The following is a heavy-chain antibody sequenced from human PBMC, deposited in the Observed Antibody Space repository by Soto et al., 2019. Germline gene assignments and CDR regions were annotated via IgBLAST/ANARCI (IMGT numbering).Heavy chain of an antibody. J-gene: IGHJ5*02. D-gene: IGHD3-16*02. Sequence: QVQLQESGPGQVKASETLSLTCTVSGGSMTSYYWWWIRKSAWKGLEWIGRIYISGLNNYNPSLESRVTMTVDTSKNQFSLRLSSVTAADTAVYYCVRDKRSYQETWFDPWGQGILVSVSS. CDR1: GGSMTSYY. CDR3: VRDKRSYQETWFDP. CDR2: IYISGLN. V-gene: IGHV4-4*07.